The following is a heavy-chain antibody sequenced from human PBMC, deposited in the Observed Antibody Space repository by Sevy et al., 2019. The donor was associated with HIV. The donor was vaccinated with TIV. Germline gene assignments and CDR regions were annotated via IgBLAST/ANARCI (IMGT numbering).Heavy chain of an antibody. V-gene: IGHV3-7*04. Sequence: GGSLRLSCEASGFTFSDYWMTWVRQAPGKGLEWVASINRDGSEKYYIDSVKGRFFISRHNIKKSWFLQMNTLRVEDTAVYYCLRGGGGYWGQEILVTVSS. CDR1: GFTFSDYW. J-gene: IGHJ4*02. D-gene: IGHD5-12*01. CDR2: INRDGSEK. CDR3: LRGGGGY.